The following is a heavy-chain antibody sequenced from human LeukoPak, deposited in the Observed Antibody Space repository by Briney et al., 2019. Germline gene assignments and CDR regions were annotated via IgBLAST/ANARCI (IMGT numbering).Heavy chain of an antibody. J-gene: IGHJ4*02. CDR3: ARDRYYYDSSGPIPFDY. CDR2: IYTSGST. D-gene: IGHD3-22*01. CDR1: GVTISSYY. V-gene: IGHV4-4*07. Sequence: PSETLSLTCTVSGVTISSYYWSWIRQPAGKGLEWIARIYTSGSTNYNTSLKRRVTMSVDASKNQFSLKRNSVTAADTAVYYCARDRYYYDSSGPIPFDYWGQGTLVTVSS.